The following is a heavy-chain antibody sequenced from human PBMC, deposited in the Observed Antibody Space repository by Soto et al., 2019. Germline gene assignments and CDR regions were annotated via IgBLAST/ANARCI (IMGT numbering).Heavy chain of an antibody. CDR3: AKAAFERLDYYGSGSYPDY. D-gene: IGHD3-10*01. CDR1: GFTFSSYA. J-gene: IGHJ4*02. V-gene: IGHV3-23*01. Sequence: EVQLLESGGGLVQPGGSLRLSCAASGFTFSSYAMSWVRQAPGKGLEWVSAISGSGGSTYYADSVKGRFTISRDNSMNSLXXQMNSLRAEDTAVYYCAKAAFERLDYYGSGSYPDYWGQGTLVTVSS. CDR2: ISGSGGST.